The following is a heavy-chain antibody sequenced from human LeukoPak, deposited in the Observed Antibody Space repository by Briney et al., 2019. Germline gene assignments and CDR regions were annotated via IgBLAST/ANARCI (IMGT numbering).Heavy chain of an antibody. CDR1: GGSFSGYY. CDR3: ATRGGNYYDSSGYFDY. D-gene: IGHD3-22*01. CDR2: INHRGST. V-gene: IGHV4-34*01. Sequence: TETLCLTCAVYGGSFSGYYWSWIRQPPGKGLEWIGEINHRGSTNYNPSLKSRVTISVDTSKNQFSLELNSVTAADTAVYYCATRGGNYYDSSGYFDYWARGTLVTVSS. J-gene: IGHJ4*02.